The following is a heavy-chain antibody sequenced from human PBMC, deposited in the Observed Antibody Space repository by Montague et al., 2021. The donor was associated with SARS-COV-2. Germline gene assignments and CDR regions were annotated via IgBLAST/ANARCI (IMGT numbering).Heavy chain of an antibody. Sequence: CAISGDTVSNNRAAWNWIRQSPSGGLQWLGRTYFRTQWFHHYAPXVEGRVTVNADASKNHFSLQLTSVTPEDSAKYFCVRSQCSSTWFFDYWGQGAQVTVSS. CDR2: TYFRTQWFH. CDR3: VRSQCSSTWFFDY. V-gene: IGHV6-1*01. D-gene: IGHD6-6*01. J-gene: IGHJ4*02. CDR1: GDTVSNNRAA.